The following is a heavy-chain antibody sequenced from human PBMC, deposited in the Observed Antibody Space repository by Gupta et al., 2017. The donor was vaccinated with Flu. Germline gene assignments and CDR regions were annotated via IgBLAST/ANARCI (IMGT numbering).Heavy chain of an antibody. CDR1: GGSISSYY. CDR2: IYYSGST. Sequence: QVQLQESGPGLVKPSETLSLTCTVSGGSISSYYWSWIRQPPGKGLEWIGYIYYSGSTNYNPSLKSRVTISVDTSKNQFSLKLSSVTAADTAVYYCANGIAVAGPFDYWGQGTLVTVSS. J-gene: IGHJ4*02. D-gene: IGHD6-19*01. CDR3: ANGIAVAGPFDY. V-gene: IGHV4-59*01.